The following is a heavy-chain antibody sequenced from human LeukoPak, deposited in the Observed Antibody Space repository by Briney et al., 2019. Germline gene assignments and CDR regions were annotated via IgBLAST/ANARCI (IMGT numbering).Heavy chain of an antibody. J-gene: IGHJ5*02. CDR1: GGSISGGGYY. Sequence: SETLSVTCTVSGGSISGGGYYWSWIRQPPGEGLEWIGYIYHSGSTYYNPSLKSRVTISVDRSKNQCSLKLSSGTAADTAVYYCARVSSYSSSWYPYNWFDPWGQGTLVTVSS. D-gene: IGHD6-13*01. CDR3: ARVSSYSSSWYPYNWFDP. CDR2: IYHSGST. V-gene: IGHV4-30-2*01.